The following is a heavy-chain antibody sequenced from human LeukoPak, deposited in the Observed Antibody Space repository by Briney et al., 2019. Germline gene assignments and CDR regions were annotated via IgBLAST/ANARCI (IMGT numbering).Heavy chain of an antibody. Sequence: SETLSLTCTVPGGSISSYYWSWIRQPPGKGLEWLGYIYYSGSTNYNPSLKSRVTISVDTSKNQFSLKLSSVTAADTAVYYCARSQQWLAPYFDYWGQGTLVTVSS. J-gene: IGHJ4*02. CDR3: ARSQQWLAPYFDY. D-gene: IGHD6-19*01. CDR2: IYYSGST. V-gene: IGHV4-59*01. CDR1: GGSISSYY.